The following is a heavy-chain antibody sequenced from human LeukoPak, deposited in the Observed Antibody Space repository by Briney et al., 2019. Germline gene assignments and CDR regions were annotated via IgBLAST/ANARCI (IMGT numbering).Heavy chain of an antibody. J-gene: IGHJ5*02. Sequence: SVKVSCKASGGTFSSYAISWVRQAPGQGLEWMGGIIPIFGTANYAQKFQGRVTITTDESTSTAYMELSSLRSEDTAVYYCASGGASNSSRGGFDPWGQGTLVTASS. D-gene: IGHD6-13*01. CDR2: IIPIFGTA. V-gene: IGHV1-69*05. CDR3: ASGGASNSSRGGFDP. CDR1: GGTFSSYA.